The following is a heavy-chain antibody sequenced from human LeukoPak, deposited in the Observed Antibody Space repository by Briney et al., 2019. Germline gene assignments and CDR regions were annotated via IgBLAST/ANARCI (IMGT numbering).Heavy chain of an antibody. Sequence: PGGSLRLSCAASGFTSDDYGMSWVRQAPGKGLEWVSGINWNGGSTGYADSVKGRFTISRDNAKNSLYLQMNSLRAEDTAMYYCARDSSWHVPVPENPVAFDYWGQGTLVTVSS. CDR3: ARDSSWHVPVPENPVAFDY. CDR1: GFTSDDYG. V-gene: IGHV3-20*04. J-gene: IGHJ4*02. D-gene: IGHD6-13*01. CDR2: INWNGGST.